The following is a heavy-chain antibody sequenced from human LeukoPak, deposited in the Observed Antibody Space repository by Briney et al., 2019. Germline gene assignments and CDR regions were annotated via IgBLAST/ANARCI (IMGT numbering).Heavy chain of an antibody. CDR1: GFTFSSYA. CDR3: AMGGSRQYDF. CDR2: ISDRGGST. D-gene: IGHD2-15*01. V-gene: IGHV3-23*01. J-gene: IGHJ4*02. Sequence: GGSLRLSCAASGFTFSSYAMSWVRQAPGKGLEWVSTISDRGGSTYYADSVKGRFTISRDNAKNTLYLEMNTLRAEDTALYYCAMGGSRQYDFWGQGKLVTVSS.